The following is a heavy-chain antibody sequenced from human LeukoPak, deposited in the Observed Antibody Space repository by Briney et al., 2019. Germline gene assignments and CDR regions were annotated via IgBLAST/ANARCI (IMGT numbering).Heavy chain of an antibody. V-gene: IGHV1-8*01. D-gene: IGHD6-13*01. CDR3: ARDPRSSWYNNWFDP. CDR2: MNPNSGNT. CDR1: GYTFTSYD. Sequence: ASVKVSCKASGYTFTSYDINWVRQAPGQGLEWMGWMNPNSGNTSYAQKLQGRVTMTRNTSISTAYMELSSLRSADPAVYSCARDPRSSWYNNWFDPWGQGNLVTVSS. J-gene: IGHJ5*02.